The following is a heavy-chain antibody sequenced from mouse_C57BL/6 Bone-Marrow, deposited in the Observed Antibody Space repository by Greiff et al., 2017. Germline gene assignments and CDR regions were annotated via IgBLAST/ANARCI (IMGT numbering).Heavy chain of an antibody. J-gene: IGHJ2*01. CDR2: INPNNGGT. CDR1: GYTFTDYN. CDR3: ASLYDFFDY. Sequence: DVKLVESGPELVKPGASVKMSFKASGYTFTDYNMHWVKQSHGKSLEWIGYINPNNGGTSYNQKFKGKATLTVTKSSSTAYMELRSLTSEDSAVYYCASLYDFFDYWGQGTTLTVSS. D-gene: IGHD2-4*01. V-gene: IGHV1-22*01.